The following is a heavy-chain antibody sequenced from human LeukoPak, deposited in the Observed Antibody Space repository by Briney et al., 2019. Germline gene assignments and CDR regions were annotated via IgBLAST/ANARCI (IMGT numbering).Heavy chain of an antibody. CDR2: IYYSGST. D-gene: IGHD6-19*01. CDR3: ARAVAGLFDY. CDR1: GGSISSSSYY. V-gene: IGHV4-39*01. Sequence: SETLSLTCTVSGGSISSSSYYWGWIRQPPGKGLEWIGSIYYSGSTYYNPSLKSRVTISVDTSKNQFSLKLNSVTAADTAVYYCARAVAGLFDYWGQGTLVTVSS. J-gene: IGHJ4*02.